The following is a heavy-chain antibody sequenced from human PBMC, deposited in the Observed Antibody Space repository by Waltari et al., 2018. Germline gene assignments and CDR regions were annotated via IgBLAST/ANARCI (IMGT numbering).Heavy chain of an antibody. CDR2: SNPNSGCT. D-gene: IGHD2-15*01. CDR3: ARVRRRYCSGGSCYEGYGMDV. J-gene: IGHJ6*02. V-gene: IGHV1-2*06. CDR1: GYTLTGSY. Sequence: QVQLVQSGAEVKKPGASVKVSCKASGYTLTGSYMVWVRPAPGHGLEWMGRSNPNSGCTNYAQKFQGRVTMTRDTSISTAYMELSRLRSDDTAGYYCARVRRRYCSGGSCYEGYGMDVWGQGTTVTVSS.